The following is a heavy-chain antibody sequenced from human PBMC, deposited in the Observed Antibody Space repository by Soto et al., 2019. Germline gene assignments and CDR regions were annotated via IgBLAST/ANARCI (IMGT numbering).Heavy chain of an antibody. CDR3: AKDQKVWVRGVGGWFDP. CDR2: ISGSGGST. CDR1: GFTFSSYA. Sequence: GGSLRLSCAASGFTFSSYAMSWVRQAPGKGLEWVSAISGSGGSTYYADSVKGRFTISRDNSKNTLYLQMNSLRAEDTAVYYCAKDQKVWVRGVGGWFDPWGQGTLVTVSS. D-gene: IGHD3-10*01. J-gene: IGHJ5*02. V-gene: IGHV3-23*01.